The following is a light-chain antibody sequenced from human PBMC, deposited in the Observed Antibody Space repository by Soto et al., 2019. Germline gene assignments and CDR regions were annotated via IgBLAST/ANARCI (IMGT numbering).Light chain of an antibody. CDR3: QQYKSNSSLT. CDR2: KAS. V-gene: IGKV1-5*03. Sequence: DIQMTQSPSTLSASVGDRVTITCRASQSVSNWLAWYQQKPGKAPKVLIYKASTLESGVPSRFSGSGSGTEFTLTISSLQPDDFATYYCQQYKSNSSLTFGGGTKVEIK. J-gene: IGKJ4*01. CDR1: QSVSNW.